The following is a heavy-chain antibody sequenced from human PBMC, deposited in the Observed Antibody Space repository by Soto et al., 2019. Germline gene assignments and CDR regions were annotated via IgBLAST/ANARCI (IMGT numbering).Heavy chain of an antibody. J-gene: IGHJ6*02. CDR1: GFTFSSYS. CDR3: ARERLPYYYDSSGSKLLYYYYGMDV. D-gene: IGHD3-22*01. Sequence: QPGGSLRLSCAASGFTFSSYSMNWVRQAPGKGLEWVSYISSSSSTIYYADSVKGRFTISRDNAKNSLYLQMNSLRDEDTAVYYCARERLPYYYDSSGSKLLYYYYGMDVWGQGTTVTVSS. V-gene: IGHV3-48*02. CDR2: ISSSSSTI.